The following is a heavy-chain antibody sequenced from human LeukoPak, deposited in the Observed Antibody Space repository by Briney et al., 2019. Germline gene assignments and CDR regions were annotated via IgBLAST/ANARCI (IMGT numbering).Heavy chain of an antibody. CDR3: AKGGTIQLSGGFDY. CDR1: GGSISSSSYY. Sequence: PSETLSLTCTVSGGSISSSSYYWGWIRQPPGKGLEWIGSIYYSGSTYYNPSLKSRVTISVDTSKNQFSLKLSSVTAADTAVYYCAKGGTIQLSGGFDYWGQGTLVTVSS. V-gene: IGHV4-39*01. CDR2: IYYSGST. J-gene: IGHJ4*02. D-gene: IGHD5-18*01.